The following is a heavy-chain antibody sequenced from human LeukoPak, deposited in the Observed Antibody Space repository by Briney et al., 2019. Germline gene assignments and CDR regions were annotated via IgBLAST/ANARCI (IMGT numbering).Heavy chain of an antibody. Sequence: GGSLRLSCAASGFIFSNYWMHWVRQAPGKGLVWVSRIVSDGSSTCNADSVKGRFTISRNNAKNTLYLQMNSLRAEDTAVYYCARGTGLIDYWGQGTLVTVSS. V-gene: IGHV3-74*01. CDR3: ARGTGLIDY. D-gene: IGHD2-8*02. J-gene: IGHJ4*02. CDR1: GFIFSNYW. CDR2: IVSDGSST.